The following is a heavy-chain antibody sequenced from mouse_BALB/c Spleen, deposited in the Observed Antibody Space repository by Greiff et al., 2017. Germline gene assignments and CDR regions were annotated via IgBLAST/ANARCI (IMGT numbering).Heavy chain of an antibody. CDR3: ANYYGSPTFAY. Sequence: VQGVESGAELVRPGTSVKISCKASGYTFTNYWLGWVKQRPGHGLEWIGDIYPGGGYTNYNEKFKGKATLTADTSSSTAYMQLSSLTSEDSAVYFCANYYGSPTFAYWGQGTLVTVSA. CDR2: IYPGGGYT. CDR1: GYTFTNYW. D-gene: IGHD1-1*01. V-gene: IGHV1-63*02. J-gene: IGHJ3*01.